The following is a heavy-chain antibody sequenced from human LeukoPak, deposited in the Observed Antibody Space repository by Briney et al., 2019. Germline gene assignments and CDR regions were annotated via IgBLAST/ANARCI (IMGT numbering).Heavy chain of an antibody. V-gene: IGHV1-8*03. J-gene: IGHJ3*02. CDR1: GYTFTSYD. Sequence: GASVKVSCKASGYTFTSYDINWVRQATGQGLEWMGWMNPNSGNTGYAQKFQGRVTITRNTSISTAYMELGSLRSEDTAVYYCARSSYDSSGYYWEDAFDIWGQGTMVTVSS. D-gene: IGHD3-22*01. CDR2: MNPNSGNT. CDR3: ARSSYDSSGYYWEDAFDI.